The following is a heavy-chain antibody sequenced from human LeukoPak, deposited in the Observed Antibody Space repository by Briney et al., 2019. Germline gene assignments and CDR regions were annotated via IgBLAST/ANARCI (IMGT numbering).Heavy chain of an antibody. CDR3: AKRGVVTRVILVGFHKEAYYFDS. D-gene: IGHD3-22*01. Sequence: GGSLRLSCAVSGITLSNYGMTWVRQAPGKGLEWVAGISDSGGRTNYADSVKGRFTISRDNPKNTLYLQMNSLRAEDTAVYFCAKRGVVTRVILVGFHKEAYYFDSWGQGALVTVSS. V-gene: IGHV3-23*01. J-gene: IGHJ4*02. CDR2: ISDSGGRT. CDR1: GITLSNYG.